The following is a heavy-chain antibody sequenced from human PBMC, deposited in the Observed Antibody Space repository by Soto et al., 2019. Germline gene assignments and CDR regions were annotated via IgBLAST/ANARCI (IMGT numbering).Heavy chain of an antibody. CDR2: VHYSGST. CDR1: GGSSSSYY. J-gene: IGHJ4*02. CDR3: ASRGTTTDCSGGSCYARGFDY. V-gene: IGHV4-59*08. Sequence: SETLSLTCTVSGGSSSSYYYSWIRQPPGKGLEWIGYVHYSGSTNYNPSLKSRVTISVDTSKNQFSLKLSSVTAADTAVYYCASRGTTTDCSGGSCYARGFDYWGQGALVTVS. D-gene: IGHD2-15*01.